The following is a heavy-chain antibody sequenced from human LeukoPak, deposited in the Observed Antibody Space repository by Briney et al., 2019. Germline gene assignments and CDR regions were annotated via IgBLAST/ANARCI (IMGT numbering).Heavy chain of an antibody. J-gene: IGHJ5*02. V-gene: IGHV4-4*07. CDR1: GGSLSSYY. D-gene: IGHD6-13*01. CDR3: ARASGSSWYNWFDP. CDR2: IYTSGST. Sequence: SETLSLTCTVSGGSLSSYYWSWIRQPAGKGLEWIGRIYTSGSTNYNPSLKSRVTMSVDTSKNQFSLKLSSVTAADTAVYYCARASGSSWYNWFDPWAQGTLVTVSS.